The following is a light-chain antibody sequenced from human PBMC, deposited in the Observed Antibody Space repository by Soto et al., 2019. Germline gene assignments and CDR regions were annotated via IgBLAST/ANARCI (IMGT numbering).Light chain of an antibody. CDR1: SRDVGGYND. J-gene: IGLJ1*01. CDR2: DVS. Sequence: QSVLTQPRSVSGSPGQSVTISCTGTSRDVGGYNDVSWYQQHPGKAPKLMIYDVSKRPSGVPDRFSGSKSGNTASLTISGLQAEDEADYYCCSYAGSYTYVFGTGTKVTVL. CDR3: CSYAGSYTYV. V-gene: IGLV2-11*01.